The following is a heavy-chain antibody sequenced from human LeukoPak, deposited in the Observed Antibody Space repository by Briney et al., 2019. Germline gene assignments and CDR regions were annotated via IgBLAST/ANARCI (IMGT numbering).Heavy chain of an antibody. CDR1: GGSFSGYY. J-gene: IGHJ6*02. CDR3: AGGSYSSSWYGAHYYYGMDV. V-gene: IGHV4-34*01. D-gene: IGHD6-13*01. CDR2: INHSGTT. Sequence: PSETLSLTCAVYGGSFSGYYWSWIRHPPGKGLEWIGEINHSGTTNYNPSLKSRVTISVDTSKNQFSLKLSSVTAADTAVYYCAGGSYSSSWYGAHYYYGMDVWGQGTTVTVSS.